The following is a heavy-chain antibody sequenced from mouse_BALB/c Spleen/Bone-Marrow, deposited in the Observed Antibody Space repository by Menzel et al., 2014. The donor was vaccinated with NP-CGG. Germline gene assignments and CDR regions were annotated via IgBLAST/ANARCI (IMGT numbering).Heavy chain of an antibody. CDR1: GFNIKDTY. J-gene: IGHJ4*01. D-gene: IGHD1-1*01. Sequence: EVQLQQSGAELVTPGASVKLSCTASGFNIKDTYMHWVKQRPEQGLEWIGRIDPANGNTKYDPKFQGKATITADTSSNTAYLQLSSLTSEDTAVYYCALLLRYYAMDYWGQGTSVTVSS. CDR2: IDPANGNT. V-gene: IGHV14-3*02. CDR3: ALLLRYYAMDY.